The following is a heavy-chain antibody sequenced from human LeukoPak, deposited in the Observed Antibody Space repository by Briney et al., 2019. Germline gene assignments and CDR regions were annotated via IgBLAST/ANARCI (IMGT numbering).Heavy chain of an antibody. V-gene: IGHV3-21*01. J-gene: IGHJ4*02. D-gene: IGHD1-26*01. CDR2: ISSSSSYI. Sequence: PGGSLRLSCAASGFTFSSYSMNWVRQAPGKGLEWVSSISSSSSYIYYADSVKGRFTISRDNAKNSLYLQMNSLRAEDTAVYYCARGRGGATEVPFDYWGQGTLVTVSS. CDR3: ARGRGGATEVPFDY. CDR1: GFTFSSYS.